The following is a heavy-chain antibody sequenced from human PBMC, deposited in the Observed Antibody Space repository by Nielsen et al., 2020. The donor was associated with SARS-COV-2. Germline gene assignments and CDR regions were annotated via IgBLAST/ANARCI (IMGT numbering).Heavy chain of an antibody. V-gene: IGHV3-23*01. CDR3: AKDEYSTAFATFDC. J-gene: IGHJ4*02. D-gene: IGHD6-13*01. Sequence: GESLKISCVASGLTFSSYAMSWVRQAPGKGLEWVSGISGSGRDTYYPDSVKGRFTISRDNSKNTLYLQMNSLRAEDTAVYYCAKDEYSTAFATFDCWGQGTLVTVSS. CDR1: GLTFSSYA. CDR2: ISGSGRDT.